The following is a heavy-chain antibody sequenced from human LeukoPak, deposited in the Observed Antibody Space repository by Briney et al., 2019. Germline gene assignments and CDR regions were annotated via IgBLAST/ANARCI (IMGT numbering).Heavy chain of an antibody. J-gene: IGHJ3*02. CDR1: GFTFSSYS. Sequence: PGRTLSLSRAASGFTFSSYSMNGVRHAPGKGLEWVSYMSSSRRTIYYADSAKGRFTISRDNAKSSLYLQVNSLRAGDTAVYYCARDHGIWGQGTMVTVSS. CDR2: MSSSRRTI. V-gene: IGHV3-48*01. CDR3: ARDHGI.